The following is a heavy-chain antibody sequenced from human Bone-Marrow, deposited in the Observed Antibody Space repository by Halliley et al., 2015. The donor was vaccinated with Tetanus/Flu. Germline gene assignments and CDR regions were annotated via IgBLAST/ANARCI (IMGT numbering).Heavy chain of an antibody. CDR2: ISSSSRNI. J-gene: IGHJ4*02. Sequence: AVSGFTFSSYSMNWVRQAPGKGLEWVSSISSSSRNIYQPDSVKGRFTIYRDGAENSVVLQMHSLRAEDTAVYYCTRSVDHGGKSGDYWGQGTLVTVSA. V-gene: IGHV3-21*01. CDR3: TRSVDHGGKSGDY. CDR1: GFTFSSYS. D-gene: IGHD4-17*01.